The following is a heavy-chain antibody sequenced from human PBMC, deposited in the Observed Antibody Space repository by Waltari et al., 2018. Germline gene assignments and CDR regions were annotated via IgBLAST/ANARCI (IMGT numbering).Heavy chain of an antibody. CDR3: AKDRGVVVPADEYYFDY. Sequence: QVQLVESGGGVGQPGGSLRLSCAASGFTFSSYGMHWVRQAPGKGLVWVAFIRYDGSNKYYADSVKGRFTISRDNSQNTLYLQMNSLRAEDTAVYYCAKDRGVVVPADEYYFDYWGQGTLVTVSS. V-gene: IGHV3-30*02. CDR1: GFTFSSYG. CDR2: IRYDGSNK. D-gene: IGHD2-2*01. J-gene: IGHJ4*02.